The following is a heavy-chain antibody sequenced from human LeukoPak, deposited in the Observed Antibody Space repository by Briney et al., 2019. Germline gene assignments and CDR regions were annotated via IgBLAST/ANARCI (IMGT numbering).Heavy chain of an antibody. J-gene: IGHJ5*02. CDR2: VSAYNGNT. Sequence: ASVKVSCKASGYTFSNYGISWARQAPGQGLEWLGWVSAYNGNTNYAQKLQGRVTMTTDTSTGIAYMELKSLRSDDTAVYYCARAGGVSFVARWFDPWGQGSLVTVSS. CDR3: ARAGGVSFVARWFDP. D-gene: IGHD3-16*01. V-gene: IGHV1-18*01. CDR1: GYTFSNYG.